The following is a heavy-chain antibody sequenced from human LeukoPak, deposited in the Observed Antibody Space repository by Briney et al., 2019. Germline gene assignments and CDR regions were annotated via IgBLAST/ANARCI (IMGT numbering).Heavy chain of an antibody. Sequence: GGSLRLSCAASGFTFDDYAMHWVRQAPGKGLEWVSGISWNSGSIGYADSVKGRFTIPRDNAKNSLYLQMNSLRAEDMALYYCAKDHRHLIGDSFDYWGQGTLVTVSS. V-gene: IGHV3-9*03. D-gene: IGHD7-27*01. CDR3: AKDHRHLIGDSFDY. CDR2: ISWNSGSI. J-gene: IGHJ4*02. CDR1: GFTFDDYA.